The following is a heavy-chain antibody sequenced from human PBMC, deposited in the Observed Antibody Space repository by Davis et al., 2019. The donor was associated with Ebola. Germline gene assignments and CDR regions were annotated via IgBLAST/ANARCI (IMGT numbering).Heavy chain of an antibody. CDR2: VDGSGDTT. D-gene: IGHD3-9*01. J-gene: IGHJ6*02. V-gene: IGHV3-23*01. Sequence: GGSLRLSCVASGFTFNNYVMSWVRQAPGKGLEWVSGVDGSGDTTYYADSVKGRFTISRDNAKNSLYLQMNSLRAEDTAVYYCARPIHYYYYGMDVWGQGTTVTVSS. CDR1: GFTFNNYV. CDR3: ARPIHYYYYGMDV.